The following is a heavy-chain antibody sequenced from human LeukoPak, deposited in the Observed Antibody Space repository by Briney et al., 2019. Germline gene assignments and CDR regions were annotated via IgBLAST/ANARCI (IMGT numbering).Heavy chain of an antibody. Sequence: GGSLRLSCAAPGFTVSSYAMRWVRQAPGKGLEWVSSISSSGGSTYYADSVRGRFTISRENSMNTVYLQMNSLGDEDTAVYHCAKDSGQLGVREVFDVWGQGEMVTVSS. V-gene: IGHV3-23*01. D-gene: IGHD7-27*01. J-gene: IGHJ3*01. CDR3: AKDSGQLGVREVFDV. CDR1: GFTVSSYA. CDR2: ISSSGGST.